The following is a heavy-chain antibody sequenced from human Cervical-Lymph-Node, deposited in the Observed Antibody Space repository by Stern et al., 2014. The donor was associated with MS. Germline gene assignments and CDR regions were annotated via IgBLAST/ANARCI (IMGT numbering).Heavy chain of an antibody. CDR3: ARGRSWVAATLWGQYGMDV. D-gene: IGHD2-15*01. CDR2: RGTAGDT. V-gene: IGHV3-13*01. Sequence: EVQLVQSGGGLVQPGGSLRLSCAASGFTFSSYDMHWVRQATGKGLEWVSARGTAGDTYYPGSVKGRFTISRENAKNSLYLQMNSLRAGDTAVYYCARGRSWVAATLWGQYGMDVWGQGTTVTVSS. CDR1: GFTFSSYD. J-gene: IGHJ6*02.